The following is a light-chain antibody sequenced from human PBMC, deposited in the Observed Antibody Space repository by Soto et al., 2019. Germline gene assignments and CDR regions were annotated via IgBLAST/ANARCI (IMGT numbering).Light chain of an antibody. CDR3: QQRSNWPGIT. CDR2: DAS. J-gene: IGKJ5*01. Sequence: EIVLTQSPATLSLSPGERATLSCRASQSVSRYLAWYQQKPGQAPRLLIYDASNRSTGNPARCSGSGSGTDVTLTVSSLEPEDFAVYYCQQRSNWPGITFGQGTLREIK. V-gene: IGKV3-11*01. CDR1: QSVSRY.